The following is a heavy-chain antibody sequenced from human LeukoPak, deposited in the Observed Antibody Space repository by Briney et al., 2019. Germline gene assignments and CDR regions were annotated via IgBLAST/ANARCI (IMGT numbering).Heavy chain of an antibody. V-gene: IGHV4-59*08. J-gene: IGHJ4*02. CDR2: IYYSGST. Sequence: SETLSLTCTVSGGSISRYYWSWIRQPPGKGLEWIGYIYYSGSTNYNPSLKSRVTISVDTSKNQFSLKLSSVTAADTAVYYCARTYYDILTGYYSDYWGQGTLVTVSS. CDR3: ARTYYDILTGYYSDY. D-gene: IGHD3-9*01. CDR1: GGSISRYY.